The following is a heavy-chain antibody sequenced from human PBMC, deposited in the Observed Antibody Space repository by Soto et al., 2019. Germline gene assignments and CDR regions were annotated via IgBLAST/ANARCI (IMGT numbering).Heavy chain of an antibody. V-gene: IGHV4-31*03. J-gene: IGHJ4*02. CDR2: VYSNGNT. CDR1: DDSLTTNKYA. D-gene: IGHD3-10*01. Sequence: QVQLQESGPGLVKPSQTLSLTCTVSDDSLTTNKYAWTWIRQNPEKGLEWIGYVYSNGNTRSSPSLQSRVSMSVDPSKSHFSLSLSSVTAADTAVYFCARASYFRPSGSYYFVSWGQGTLVTVSS. CDR3: ARASYFRPSGSYYFVS.